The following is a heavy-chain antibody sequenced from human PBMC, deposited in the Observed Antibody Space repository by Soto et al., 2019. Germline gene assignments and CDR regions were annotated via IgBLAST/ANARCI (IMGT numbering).Heavy chain of an antibody. CDR1: GYTFTGYY. J-gene: IGHJ3*02. CDR2: INPNSGGT. Sequence: GASVKVSCKASGYTFTGYYMHWVRQAPGQRLEWMGWINPNSGGTNYAQKFQGWVTMTRDTSISTAYMELSRLRSDDTAVYYCARDCSGGSCQTPGSAFDIWGQGTMVTVS. D-gene: IGHD2-15*01. V-gene: IGHV1-2*04. CDR3: ARDCSGGSCQTPGSAFDI.